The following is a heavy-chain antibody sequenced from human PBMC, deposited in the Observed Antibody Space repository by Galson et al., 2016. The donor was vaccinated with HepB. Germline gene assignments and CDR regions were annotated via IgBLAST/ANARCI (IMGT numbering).Heavy chain of an antibody. CDR3: ARDGGGTVTAWALDY. J-gene: IGHJ4*02. V-gene: IGHV3-53*01. Sequence: SLRLSCAASGFTVSTNYMSWVRQAPGKGLDWVSVIWSGGSTYYADSVKGRFTISIDNSKNTLYLQMNSLRAEDTAVYYCARDGGGTVTAWALDYWGQGTLVTVSS. D-gene: IGHD4-17*01. CDR1: GFTVSTNY. CDR2: IWSGGST.